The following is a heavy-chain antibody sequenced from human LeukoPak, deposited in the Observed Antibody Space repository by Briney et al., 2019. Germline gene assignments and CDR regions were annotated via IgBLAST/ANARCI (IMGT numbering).Heavy chain of an antibody. Sequence: GGSLRLSCAASGFTFSSYSMNWVRQAPGKGLDWVSSISSSSSFKYYADSVEGRFTISRDNAKNSLYLQMNSLRAEDTAVYYCARNELLWFGESKGFDYWGQGALVTVSS. CDR1: GFTFSSYS. D-gene: IGHD3-10*01. CDR3: ARNELLWFGESKGFDY. J-gene: IGHJ4*02. CDR2: ISSSSSFK. V-gene: IGHV3-21*01.